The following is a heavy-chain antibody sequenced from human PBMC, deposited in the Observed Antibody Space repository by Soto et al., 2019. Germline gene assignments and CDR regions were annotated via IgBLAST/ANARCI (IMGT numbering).Heavy chain of an antibody. CDR2: IYYSGST. V-gene: IGHV4-31*03. CDR1: GGSISSGGYY. Sequence: SETLSLTCTVSGGSISSGGYYWSWIRQHPGKGLEWIGYIYYSGSTYYNPSLKSRVTISVDTSKNQFSLKLSSVTAADTAVYYCARWPLNDYLDYWGQGTLVTVSS. CDR3: ARWPLNDYLDY. J-gene: IGHJ4*02.